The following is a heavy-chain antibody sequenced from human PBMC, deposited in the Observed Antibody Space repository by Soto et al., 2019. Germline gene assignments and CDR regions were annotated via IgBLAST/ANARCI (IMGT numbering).Heavy chain of an antibody. J-gene: IGHJ6*02. CDR2: IWYDGSNK. CDR3: ARTLGYCSGGSCYSDYCDSSGPLPPCGMDV. Sequence: QVQLVESGGGVVQPGRSLRLSCAASGFTFSSYGMHWVRQAPGKGLEWVAVIWYDGSNKYYADSVKGRFTISRDNSKNMLYLQRNSLRAEDTAVYYCARTLGYCSGGSCYSDYCDSSGPLPPCGMDVWGQGTTVTVSS. CDR1: GFTFSSYG. D-gene: IGHD2-15*01. V-gene: IGHV3-33*01.